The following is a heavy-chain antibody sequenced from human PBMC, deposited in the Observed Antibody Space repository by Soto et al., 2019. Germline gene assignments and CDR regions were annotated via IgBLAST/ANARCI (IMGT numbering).Heavy chain of an antibody. CDR2: IHTSGGGA. CDR3: SRGGHITVVTASFDF. J-gene: IGHJ4*02. D-gene: IGHD2-21*02. Sequence: QAQLVQSGAEVKKPGASVKVSCKASENTFSSYYLHWVRQAPGQGLEWMGMIHTSGGGATYAQKCLGRVTMTRDTSTSTVFMELSSLRSEDTAIYYCSRGGHITVVTASFDFWGQGTLVTVSS. CDR1: ENTFSSYY. V-gene: IGHV1-46*03.